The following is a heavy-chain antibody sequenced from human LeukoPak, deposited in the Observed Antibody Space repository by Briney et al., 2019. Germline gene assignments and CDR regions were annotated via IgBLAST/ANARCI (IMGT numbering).Heavy chain of an antibody. V-gene: IGHV3-30-3*01. CDR1: GFTFSSYA. CDR3: ATNTLGYSNYANWFDP. CDR2: ISYDGSNK. Sequence: GGSLRLSCAASGFTFSSYAMHWVRQAPGKGLEWVAVISYDGSNKYYADSVKGRFTISRDNSKNTVYLQMNSLRAEDTAVYYCATNTLGYSNYANWFDPWGQGTLVTVSS. D-gene: IGHD4-11*01. J-gene: IGHJ5*02.